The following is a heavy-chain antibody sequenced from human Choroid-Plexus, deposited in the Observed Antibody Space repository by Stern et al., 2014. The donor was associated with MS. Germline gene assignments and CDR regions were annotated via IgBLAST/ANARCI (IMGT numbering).Heavy chain of an antibody. J-gene: IGHJ6*02. CDR1: GYIFTGYY. CDR3: ARDQRGITIFGVVTDYYYLGMDV. V-gene: IGHV1-2*02. D-gene: IGHD3-3*01. Sequence: QVQLVQSGAEVKKPGASVKVSCKTSGYIFTGYYIHWVRQAPGQGLEWMAWINPNTGSTNYAQKFQGRITMTRYTSISTAYVELSRLTSDDTPVYYCARDQRGITIFGVVTDYYYLGMDVWGQGTTVTVSS. CDR2: INPNTGST.